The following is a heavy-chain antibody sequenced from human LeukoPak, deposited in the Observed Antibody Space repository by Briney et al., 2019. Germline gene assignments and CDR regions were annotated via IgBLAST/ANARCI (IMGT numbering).Heavy chain of an antibody. J-gene: IGHJ6*03. V-gene: IGHV3-21*04. D-gene: IGHD3-22*01. Sequence: KPGGSLRLSCAASGFTFSSYSMNWVRQAPGKGLEWVSSISSSSSYIYYADSVKGRFTISRDNAKNSLYLQMNSLRAEDTALYYCARLHYDSSGYFYYYYYMDVWGKGTTVTVSS. CDR1: GFTFSSYS. CDR3: ARLHYDSSGYFYYYYYMDV. CDR2: ISSSSSYI.